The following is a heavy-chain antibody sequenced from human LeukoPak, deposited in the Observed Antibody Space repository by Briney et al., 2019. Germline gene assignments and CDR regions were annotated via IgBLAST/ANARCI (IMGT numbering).Heavy chain of an antibody. Sequence: KPSETLSLTCTVSGDSIDSYYWGWIRQPPGKGLEWIGSMYYSGSTYYNPSLKSRVTISVDTSKNQFSLRLSSVTAADTAVYYCARRGPTIAAAVADFDFWGQGTLVTVSS. V-gene: IGHV4-39*01. D-gene: IGHD6-13*01. CDR1: GDSIDSYY. CDR2: MYYSGST. CDR3: ARRGPTIAAAVADFDF. J-gene: IGHJ4*02.